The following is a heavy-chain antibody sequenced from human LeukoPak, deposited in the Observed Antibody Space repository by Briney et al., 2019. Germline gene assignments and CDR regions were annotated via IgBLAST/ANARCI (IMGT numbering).Heavy chain of an antibody. Sequence: GGSLRLSCAASGFTFSSYAMSWVRQAPGKGLECVSAICGSGGSTYYADSVKGRFTISRDNSKNTLYLQMNSLRAEDTAVYYCAKDAPGYCSGGSCYDYWGQGTLVTVSS. CDR3: AKDAPGYCSGGSCYDY. D-gene: IGHD2-15*01. CDR1: GFTFSSYA. CDR2: ICGSGGST. V-gene: IGHV3-23*01. J-gene: IGHJ4*02.